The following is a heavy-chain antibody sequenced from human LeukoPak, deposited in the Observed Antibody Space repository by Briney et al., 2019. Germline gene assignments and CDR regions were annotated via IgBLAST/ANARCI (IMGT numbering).Heavy chain of an antibody. J-gene: IGHJ3*02. CDR3: ARHRRGITIFGPPYDAFDI. CDR1: GYSFTSYW. V-gene: IGHV5-51*01. Sequence: GESLKISCKGSGYSFTSYWIGWVRQMPGKGLEWMGIIYPGDSDTRYSPSFQGQVTISADKSISTAYLQWSSLKASDTAMYYCARHRRGITIFGPPYDAFDIWGQGTMVTVSS. CDR2: IYPGDSDT. D-gene: IGHD3-3*01.